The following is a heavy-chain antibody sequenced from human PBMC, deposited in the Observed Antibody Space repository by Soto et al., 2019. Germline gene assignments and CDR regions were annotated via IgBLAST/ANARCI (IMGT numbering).Heavy chain of an antibody. V-gene: IGHV5-10-1*01. CDR3: AILYCSGGRCPKNYYGMDV. CDR1: GYSFTSYW. D-gene: IGHD2-15*01. Sequence: EESLKISCKGSGYSFTSYWISWVRQMPGKGLEWMGRIDPSDSYTNYSPSFQGHVTISADKSISTAYLQWSSLKASDTAMYYCAILYCSGGRCPKNYYGMDVWGQGTKVTVSS. J-gene: IGHJ6*02. CDR2: IDPSDSYT.